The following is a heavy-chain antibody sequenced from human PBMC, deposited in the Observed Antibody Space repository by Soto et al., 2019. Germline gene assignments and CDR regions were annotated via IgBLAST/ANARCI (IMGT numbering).Heavy chain of an antibody. CDR1: GFTFSRYA. V-gene: IGHV3-23*01. J-gene: IGHJ4*02. Sequence: GGSLRLSCAASGFTFSRYAMNWVRQAPGRGLEWVSAISGGGDRIYYAESVKGRFSISRDNSKNTLYLQMNSLRAEDTAVYYCAKDIVVVPSTSSFDHWGQGTLVTVSS. D-gene: IGHD2-2*01. CDR3: AKDIVVVPSTSSFDH. CDR2: ISGGGDRI.